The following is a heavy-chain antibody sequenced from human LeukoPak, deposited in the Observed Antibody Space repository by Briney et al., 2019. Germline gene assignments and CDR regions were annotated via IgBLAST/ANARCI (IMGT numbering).Heavy chain of an antibody. J-gene: IGHJ4*02. Sequence: GGSLRLSCAASGLTFSSYGMHWVRQAPGKGLEWVAVIWYDGSNKNYVDSVKGRFTISRDNAKNSLYLQMNSLRDEDTAVYYCAKTWSGSYLDYWGLGTLVTVSA. CDR1: GLTFSSYG. V-gene: IGHV3-33*06. D-gene: IGHD3-3*01. CDR2: IWYDGSNK. CDR3: AKTWSGSYLDY.